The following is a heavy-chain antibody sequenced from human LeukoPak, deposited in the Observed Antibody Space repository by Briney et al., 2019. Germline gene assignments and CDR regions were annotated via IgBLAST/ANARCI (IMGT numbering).Heavy chain of an antibody. D-gene: IGHD3-10*01. CDR3: ARHGPLLWCRELLLFDY. Sequence: SETLSLTCTVSGGSISSSSYYWGWIRQPPGKGLEWIGSIYYSGSTYYNPSLKSRVTISVDTSKNQFSLKLSSVTAADTAVYYCARHGPLLWCRELLLFDYWGQGTLVTVSS. CDR1: GGSISSSSYY. V-gene: IGHV4-39*01. CDR2: IYYSGST. J-gene: IGHJ4*02.